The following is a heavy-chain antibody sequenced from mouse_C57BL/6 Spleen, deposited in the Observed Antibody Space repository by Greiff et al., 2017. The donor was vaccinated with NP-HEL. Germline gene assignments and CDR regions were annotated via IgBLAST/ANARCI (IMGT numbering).Heavy chain of an antibody. D-gene: IGHD3-3*01. J-gene: IGHJ2*01. CDR1: GFTFTDYY. CDR2: IRNKANGYTT. Sequence: EVQRVESGGGLVQPGGSLSLSCAASGFTFTDYYMSWVRQPPGKALEWLGFIRNKANGYTTEYSASVKGRFTISRDNSQSILYLQMNALRAEDSATYYCGRYPGTAIDYWGQGTTLTVSS. CDR3: GRYPGTAIDY. V-gene: IGHV7-3*01.